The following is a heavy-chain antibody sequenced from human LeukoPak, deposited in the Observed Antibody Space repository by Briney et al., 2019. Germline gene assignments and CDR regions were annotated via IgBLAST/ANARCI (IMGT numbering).Heavy chain of an antibody. V-gene: IGHV4-4*02. Sequence: SETLSLTCTVSGGSISNSNWWNWVRQPPGKGLEWIGEINHSGSTNYNPSLKSRVTISVDTSKNQFSLKLSSVTAADTAVYYCARPSSSWYRYFDYWGQGTLVTVSS. J-gene: IGHJ4*02. CDR1: GGSISNSNW. CDR2: INHSGST. D-gene: IGHD6-13*01. CDR3: ARPSSSWYRYFDY.